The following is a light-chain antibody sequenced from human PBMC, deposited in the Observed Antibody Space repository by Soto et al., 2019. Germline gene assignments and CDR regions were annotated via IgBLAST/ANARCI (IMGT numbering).Light chain of an antibody. CDR3: QQYENLPT. Sequence: DIQMTQSPSTLSASVGDRVTIPCRASQSISSWLAWYQQKPGRAPKLLIYDASNLEAGVPSRFRGSGSGTDFTFTISRLQPEDIATYYCQQYENLPTFGQGTRLEI. J-gene: IGKJ5*01. CDR1: QSISSW. V-gene: IGKV1-33*01. CDR2: DAS.